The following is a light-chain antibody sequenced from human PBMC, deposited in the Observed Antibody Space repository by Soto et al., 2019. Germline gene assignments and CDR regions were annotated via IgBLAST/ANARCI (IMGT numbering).Light chain of an antibody. CDR1: RGDVGGYNS. CDR3: SSYAGSDNLI. Sequence: QSALTQPPSASGSPGQSVTISCTGTRGDVGGYNSVSWYQQHPGKAPKLMIYEVSSRPSGVPDRFSGSKSGNTASLTVSALQAEDEADYYCSSYAGSDNLIFGGGTQLTVL. V-gene: IGLV2-8*01. CDR2: EVS. J-gene: IGLJ2*01.